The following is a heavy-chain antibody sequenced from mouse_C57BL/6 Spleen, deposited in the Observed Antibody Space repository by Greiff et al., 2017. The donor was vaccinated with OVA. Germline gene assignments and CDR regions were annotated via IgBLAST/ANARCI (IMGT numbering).Heavy chain of an antibody. V-gene: IGHV14-2*01. D-gene: IGHD1-1*01. CDR2: IDPEDGET. Sequence: DVQLQPSWAELVKPGASVKLSCTASGFNIKDYYMHWVKQRTEQGLEWIGRIDPEDGETRYAPKFQGRATITADTSSNTAYLQLSSLTSEDTAVYYWAIFGGSSYDWYFDVWGTGTTVTVSS. CDR3: AIFGGSSYDWYFDV. J-gene: IGHJ1*03. CDR1: GFNIKDYY.